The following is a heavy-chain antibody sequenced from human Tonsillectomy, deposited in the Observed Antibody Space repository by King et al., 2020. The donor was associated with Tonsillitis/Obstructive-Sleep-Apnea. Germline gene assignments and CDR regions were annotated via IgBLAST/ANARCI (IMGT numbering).Heavy chain of an antibody. D-gene: IGHD3-22*01. CDR2: IYPGDSNT. V-gene: IGHV5-51*01. J-gene: IGHJ2*01. Sequence: QLVQSGAEVKKPGESLKIACKGSGYSFYSYWIGCVRHTPGKGLEWMGIIYPGDSNTRYSPSFQGQVTLSADRSISTAYLQWGSLKASDTAIYYCARERAYQYHTSGYYSYWYFDLWGRGTPVSVSS. CDR1: GYSFYSYW. CDR3: ARERAYQYHTSGYYSYWYFDL.